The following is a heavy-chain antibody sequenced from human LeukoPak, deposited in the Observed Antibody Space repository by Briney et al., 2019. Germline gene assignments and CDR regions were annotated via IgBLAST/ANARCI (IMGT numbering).Heavy chain of an antibody. V-gene: IGHV4-4*07. CDR3: AREPRWGGYDLGLDY. J-gene: IGHJ4*02. Sequence: PSETLSLTCTVSGGSISSYYWSWIRQPAGKGLEWIGRIYTSGSTNYNPSLKSRVTMSVDTSKNQFSLKLSSVTAADTAVYYCAREPRWGGYDLGLDYWGQGTLVTVSS. D-gene: IGHD5-12*01. CDR1: GGSISSYY. CDR2: IYTSGST.